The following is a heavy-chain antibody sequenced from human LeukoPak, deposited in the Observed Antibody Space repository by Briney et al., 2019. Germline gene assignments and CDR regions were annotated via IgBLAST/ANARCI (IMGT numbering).Heavy chain of an antibody. V-gene: IGHV4-59*01. CDR1: GGSISSYY. J-gene: IGHJ6*03. CDR2: IHYSVST. D-gene: IGHD2-15*01. CDR3: ARCRGYCSGGSCYGDPYYYYYMDV. Sequence: PSETLSLTCTLSGGSISSYYWGWIRQPPGKGLEWIGYIHYSVSTNYNPSLKSRVTISVDTSKNQFSLKLSSVTAVDTAVYYCARCRGYCSGGSCYGDPYYYYYMDVWGKGTTVTVSS.